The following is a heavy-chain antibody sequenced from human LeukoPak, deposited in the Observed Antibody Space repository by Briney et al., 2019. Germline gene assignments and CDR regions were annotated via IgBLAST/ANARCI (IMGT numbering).Heavy chain of an antibody. Sequence: PSETLSLTCAVSGASISSNNWWNWVRPSPGKGLEWIGEMYHTGTTNYNASLRSRVTVSVDKSKNQFSLKLTSVTAADTAVYYCARRYSGGTCYPFDYWGRGTQVTVSS. CDR1: GASISSNNW. V-gene: IGHV4-4*02. D-gene: IGHD2-15*01. CDR2: MYHTGTT. CDR3: ARRYSGGTCYPFDY. J-gene: IGHJ4*02.